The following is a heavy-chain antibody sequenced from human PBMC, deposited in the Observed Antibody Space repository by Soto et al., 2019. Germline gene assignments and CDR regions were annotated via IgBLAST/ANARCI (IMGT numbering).Heavy chain of an antibody. CDR3: ARGAVVVVTRQGVDY. CDR1: GGSFSGYY. CDR2: INHSGST. D-gene: IGHD3-22*01. Sequence: SETLSLTCAVYGGSFSGYYWSWIRQPPGKGLEWIGEINHSGSTNYNPSLKSRVTISVDTSKNQFSLKLSSVTAADTAVYYCARGAVVVVTRQGVDYWGQGTLVTVSS. V-gene: IGHV4-34*01. J-gene: IGHJ4*02.